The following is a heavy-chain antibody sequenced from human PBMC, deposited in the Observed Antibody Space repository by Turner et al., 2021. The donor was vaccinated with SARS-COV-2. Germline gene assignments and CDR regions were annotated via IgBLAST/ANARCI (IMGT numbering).Heavy chain of an antibody. D-gene: IGHD4-4*01. V-gene: IGHV3-30*18. CDR3: AKQQGLYSNPMYYFDY. Sequence: QVQLVESGGGVVQPGRSLMIPCAASGFTFSSYGMHWVRQAPGKGLEWVAVTSYDGSNNYYADSVKVRFTISRDNSKNTLYLQMNSLRAEDTAVYYCAKQQGLYSNPMYYFDYWGQGTLVTVSS. J-gene: IGHJ4*02. CDR1: GFTFSSYG. CDR2: TSYDGSNN.